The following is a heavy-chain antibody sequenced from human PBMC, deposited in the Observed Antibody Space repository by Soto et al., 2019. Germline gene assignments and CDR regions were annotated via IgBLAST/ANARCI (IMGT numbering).Heavy chain of an antibody. D-gene: IGHD2-21*02. J-gene: IGHJ4*02. CDR1: GFTFGSYA. CDR2: ISGSGGST. Sequence: GGSLRLSCAASGFTFGSYAMSWVRQAPGKGLEWVSAISGSGGSTYYADSVKGRFTISRDNSRNTLYLQVNSLRAEDTAVYYCAKDQTDVTLFDYWGQGTLVTVSS. V-gene: IGHV3-23*01. CDR3: AKDQTDVTLFDY.